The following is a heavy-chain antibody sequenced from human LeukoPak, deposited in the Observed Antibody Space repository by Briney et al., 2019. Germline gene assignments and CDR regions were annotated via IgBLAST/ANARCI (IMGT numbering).Heavy chain of an antibody. CDR3: ARDQRVYYYGDGMDV. D-gene: IGHD3-10*01. V-gene: IGHV3-30-3*01. Sequence: GGSLRLSCAASGFTFSSYAMHWVRQAPGKGLEWVAVISYDGSNKYYADSVKGRFTISRDNSKNALYLQMNSLRAEDTAVYYCARDQRVYYYGDGMDVWGQGTTVTVSS. J-gene: IGHJ6*02. CDR2: ISYDGSNK. CDR1: GFTFSSYA.